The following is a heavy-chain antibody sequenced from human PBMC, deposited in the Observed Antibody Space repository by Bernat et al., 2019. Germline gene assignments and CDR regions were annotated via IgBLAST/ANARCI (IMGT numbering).Heavy chain of an antibody. V-gene: IGHV3-33*01. CDR1: GFTFSSYG. CDR3: ARGPQAGPFDY. J-gene: IGHJ4*02. CDR2: IWYDGSNK. D-gene: IGHD6-19*01. Sequence: QVQLVESGGGVVQPGRSLRLSCAASGFTFSSYGMHWVRQAPGKGLEWVAVIWYDGSNKYYADSVKGRFNISRDNSKNTLYLQMNSLRAEDTAVYYCARGPQAGPFDYWGQGTLVTVSS.